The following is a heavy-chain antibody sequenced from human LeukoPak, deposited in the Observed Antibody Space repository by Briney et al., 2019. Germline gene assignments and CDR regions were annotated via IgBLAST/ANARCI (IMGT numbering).Heavy chain of an antibody. J-gene: IGHJ4*02. CDR1: GFTFDDYA. CDR2: ISWNSGSI. CDR3: ASGLAPKRGDDYSNYFDY. D-gene: IGHD4-11*01. V-gene: IGHV3-9*01. Sequence: QTGGSLRLSCAASGFTFDDYAMHWVRQAPGKGLEWVSGISWNSGSIGYADSVKGRFTISRDNAKNSQYLQMNSLRAEDTALYYCASGLAPKRGDDYSNYFDYWGQGTLITVSS.